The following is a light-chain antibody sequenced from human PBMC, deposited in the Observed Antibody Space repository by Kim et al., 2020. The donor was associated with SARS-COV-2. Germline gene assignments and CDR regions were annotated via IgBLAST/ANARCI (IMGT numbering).Light chain of an antibody. V-gene: IGKV6-21*02. Sequence: TPKEKVNITCRANQSSGISLHWYQQKPDQSPKLLIKYASQSISGVPSRFSGSGSGTDFNLTINSLEAEDAATYYCHQSSSLPRTFGQGTKVDIK. J-gene: IGKJ1*01. CDR2: YAS. CDR3: HQSSSLPRT. CDR1: QSSGIS.